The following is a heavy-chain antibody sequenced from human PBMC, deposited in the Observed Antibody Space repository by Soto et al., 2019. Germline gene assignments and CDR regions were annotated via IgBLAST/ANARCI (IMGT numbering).Heavy chain of an antibody. J-gene: IGHJ6*03. CDR1: GYTFTSYG. D-gene: IGHD4-4*01. CDR2: ISAHNDDT. Sequence: QVQLVQSGAEVKKPGASVKVSCRASGYTFTSYGINWVRQAPGQGLEWMGWISAHNDDTNYAEKLQGRVTMTTDTSTSTAYMELRSLRSDDTAVYYCARVGGATVDYYDYYMDVWGKGTTVTVSS. V-gene: IGHV1-18*01. CDR3: ARVGGATVDYYDYYMDV.